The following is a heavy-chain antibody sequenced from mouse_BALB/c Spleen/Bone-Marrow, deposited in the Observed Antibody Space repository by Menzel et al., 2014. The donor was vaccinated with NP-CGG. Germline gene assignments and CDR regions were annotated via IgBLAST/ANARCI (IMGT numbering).Heavy chain of an antibody. CDR3: ARKGADYEDY. J-gene: IGHJ2*01. CDR2: INTSNGRT. V-gene: IGHV1S81*02. D-gene: IGHD2-4*01. CDR1: GYTFTSYW. Sequence: QVQLQQPGAELVKPGASVKLSCKASGYTFTSYWMHWVKQRPGQGLEWIGEINTSNGRTNYNEKFKTKATLTVDKSSNTAYMQLSRLTSEDSAVYYCARKGADYEDYWGQGTTLTVSS.